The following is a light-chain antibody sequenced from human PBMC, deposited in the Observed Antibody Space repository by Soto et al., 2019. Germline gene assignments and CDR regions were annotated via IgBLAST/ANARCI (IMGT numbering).Light chain of an antibody. CDR1: QSVSSNF. CDR3: QQYGTSPPGVT. V-gene: IGKV3-20*01. Sequence: DIVLTQSPGTLSLSPGERATLSCRASQSVSSNFLAWYQQKPGQAPRLLIYGASKRATGIPDRFSGSGSETDFTLTISGLEPEDFAVYHCQQYGTSPPGVTLGPGTKVDIK. CDR2: GAS. J-gene: IGKJ3*01.